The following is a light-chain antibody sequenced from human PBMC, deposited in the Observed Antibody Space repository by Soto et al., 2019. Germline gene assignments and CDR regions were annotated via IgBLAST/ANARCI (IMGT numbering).Light chain of an antibody. V-gene: IGKV3-15*01. J-gene: IGKJ2*01. CDR3: QQYNDWPHT. CDR2: GAS. Sequence: EIVMTQSPATLSVSPGEGATLSCRASQSVSTNLAWYQQKPGQPPSLLIYGASTRATGGPAGFSGSGSGTEFTLPISSLQSEDFAVYYCQQYNDWPHTFGQGTKLEIK. CDR1: QSVSTN.